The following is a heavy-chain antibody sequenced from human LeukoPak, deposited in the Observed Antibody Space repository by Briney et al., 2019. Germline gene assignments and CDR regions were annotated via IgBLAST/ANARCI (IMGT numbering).Heavy chain of an antibody. Sequence: PSETLSLTCTVSGDSINSYHWSWIRQPAGKGLEWIGRIHMSGSTNYNTSLRSRVAISMDNSKNQFSLKLKSVTAADTAVYYCARDDSSREDSGGYHYWGQGTLVTISS. J-gene: IGHJ4*02. D-gene: IGHD3-22*01. CDR1: GDSINSYH. CDR2: IHMSGST. CDR3: ARDDSSREDSGGYHY. V-gene: IGHV4-4*07.